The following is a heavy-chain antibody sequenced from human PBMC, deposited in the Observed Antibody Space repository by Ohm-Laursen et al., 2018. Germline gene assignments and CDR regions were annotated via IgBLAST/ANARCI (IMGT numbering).Heavy chain of an antibody. CDR2: IYYSGST. V-gene: IGHV4-59*08. CDR3: ARGLVGAFDI. CDR1: GGSISSYY. Sequence: GTLSLTCIVSGGSISSYYWSWIRQPPGKGLEWIGYIYYSGSTNYNPSLKSRVTISVDTSKNQFSLKLSFVTAADTAVYYCARGLVGAFDIWGQGTMVTVSS. J-gene: IGHJ3*02. D-gene: IGHD6-6*01.